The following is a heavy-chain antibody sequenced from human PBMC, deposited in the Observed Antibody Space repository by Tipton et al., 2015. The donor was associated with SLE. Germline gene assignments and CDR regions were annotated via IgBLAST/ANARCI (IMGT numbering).Heavy chain of an antibody. CDR2: IYYSGST. CDR3: ARGGGNAHWYFDL. Sequence: TLSLTCTVSGGSISSYYWSWIRQPPGKGLEWIGYIYYSGSTNYNPSLKSRVTISVDTSKNQFSLKLSSVTAADTAVYYCARGGGNAHWYFDLWGRGTLVTVSS. D-gene: IGHD4-23*01. V-gene: IGHV4-59*01. J-gene: IGHJ2*01. CDR1: GGSISSYY.